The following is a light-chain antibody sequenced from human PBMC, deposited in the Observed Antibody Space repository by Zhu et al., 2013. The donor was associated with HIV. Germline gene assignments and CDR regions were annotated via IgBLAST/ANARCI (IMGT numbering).Light chain of an antibody. V-gene: IGKV3-15*01. J-gene: IGKJ3*01. CDR1: QSVSTK. CDR3: QQYGDWSHIT. CDR2: GAS. Sequence: EIEMTQSPATLSVSPGERVTLSCRATQSVSTKVAWYQQIPGQPPRLLIYGASTRAAGVPARFSGAGSGTEFTLTISRLQSEDSAFYSCQQYGDWSHITFGPGTKVDVK.